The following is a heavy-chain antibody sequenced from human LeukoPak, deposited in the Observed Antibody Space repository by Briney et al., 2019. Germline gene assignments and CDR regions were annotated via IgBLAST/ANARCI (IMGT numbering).Heavy chain of an antibody. J-gene: IGHJ6*02. CDR2: INPSGGST. CDR3: ARDLNPLLTYDFWSGYLHYYGMDV. D-gene: IGHD3-3*01. CDR1: GHTFTSYY. Sequence: ASVKVSCKASGHTFTSYYMHWVRQAPGQGLEWMGIINPSGGSTSYAQKFQGRVTMTRDTSTSTVYMELSSLRSEDTAVYYCARDLNPLLTYDFWSGYLHYYGMDVWGHGTTVTVSS. V-gene: IGHV1-46*01.